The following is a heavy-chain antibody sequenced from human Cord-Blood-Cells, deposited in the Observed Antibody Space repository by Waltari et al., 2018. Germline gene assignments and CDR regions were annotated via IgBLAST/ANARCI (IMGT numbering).Heavy chain of an antibody. CDR3: ARTSGSSSWYRGDYFDY. J-gene: IGHJ4*02. CDR2: IYHSGGT. V-gene: IGHV4-38-2*01. CDR1: GYSISSGYY. D-gene: IGHD6-13*01. Sequence: QVQLQESGPGLVKPSETLSLTCAVSGYSISSGYYWGWIRQPPGKGLEWIGSIYHSGGTYHNPSLKGRGPISVDTSKNQFSLELSSVTAADTAVYYCARTSGSSSWYRGDYFDYWGQGTLVTVSS.